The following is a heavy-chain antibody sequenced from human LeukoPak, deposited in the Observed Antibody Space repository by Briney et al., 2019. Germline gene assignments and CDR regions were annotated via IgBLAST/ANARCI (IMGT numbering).Heavy chain of an antibody. V-gene: IGHV3-7*05. CDR1: GFTLSSYW. CDR2: IKQDGSEK. J-gene: IGHJ3*02. Sequence: GGSLRLSCAASGFTLSSYWLSWVRQAPGKGLEWVANIKQDGSEKYYLDSVKGRFTISRDNAKNSLYLQMNSLRAEDTAVYYCARFITVVTSGAFDIWGQGTMVTVSS. CDR3: ARFITVVTSGAFDI. D-gene: IGHD4-23*01.